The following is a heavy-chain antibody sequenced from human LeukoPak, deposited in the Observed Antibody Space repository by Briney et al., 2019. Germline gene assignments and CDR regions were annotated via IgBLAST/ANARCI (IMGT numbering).Heavy chain of an antibody. Sequence: PGGSLRLSCAASGFTFSSYAMHWVRQAPGKGLEWVAVISYDGSNKYYADSVKGRFTISRDNSKNTLYLQMNSLRAEDRAVYYCARDATAAGTDYWGQGTLVTVSS. CDR1: GFTFSSYA. CDR3: ARDATAAGTDY. CDR2: ISYDGSNK. J-gene: IGHJ4*02. V-gene: IGHV3-30*04. D-gene: IGHD6-13*01.